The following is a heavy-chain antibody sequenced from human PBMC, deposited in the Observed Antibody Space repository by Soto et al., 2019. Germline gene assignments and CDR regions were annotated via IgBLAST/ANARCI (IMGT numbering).Heavy chain of an antibody. CDR1: GYTFTSYG. CDR2: ISACNGNT. Sequence: GASVKVSCKASGYTFTSYGISWVRQAPGQGLEWMGWISACNGNTNYAQKLQGRVTMTTDTSTSTAYMELRSLRSDDTAVYYCARPPLYCSGGSCYPDPHMDVWGKGTTVTVSS. CDR3: ARPPLYCSGGSCYPDPHMDV. J-gene: IGHJ6*03. D-gene: IGHD2-15*01. V-gene: IGHV1-18*01.